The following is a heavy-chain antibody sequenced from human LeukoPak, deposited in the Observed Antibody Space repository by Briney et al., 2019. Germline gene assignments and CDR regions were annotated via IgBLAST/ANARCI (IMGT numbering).Heavy chain of an antibody. CDR1: GFTFGSYS. V-gene: IGHV3-21*01. J-gene: IGHJ4*02. D-gene: IGHD2-15*01. Sequence: GESLKISCAASGFTFGSYSMNWVRQAPGKGLEWVSSISSSSSYIYYADSVKGRFTISRDNAKNSLYLQMNSLRAEDTAVYYCARDPVVAVDYWGQGTLVTVSS. CDR2: ISSSSSYI. CDR3: ARDPVVAVDY.